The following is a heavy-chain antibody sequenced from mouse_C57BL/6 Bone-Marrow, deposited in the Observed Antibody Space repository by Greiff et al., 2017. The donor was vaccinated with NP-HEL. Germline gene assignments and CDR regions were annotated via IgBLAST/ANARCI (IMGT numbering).Heavy chain of an antibody. CDR1: GYTFTDYY. J-gene: IGHJ2*01. D-gene: IGHD1-1*01. CDR2: INPNNGGT. CDR3: ARGSNGY. Sequence: EVQRVESGPELVKPGASVKISCKASGYTFTDYYMNWVKQSHGKSLEWIGDINPNNGGTSYNQKFKGKATLTVDKSSSTAYMELRSLTSEDSAVYYCARGSNGYWGQGTTLTVSS. V-gene: IGHV1-26*01.